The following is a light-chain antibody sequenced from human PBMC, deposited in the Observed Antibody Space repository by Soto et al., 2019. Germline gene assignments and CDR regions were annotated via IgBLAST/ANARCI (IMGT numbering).Light chain of an antibody. CDR1: QSVSRSY. Sequence: EIVLTQSPGTLSLSPGERATHSCRASQSVSRSYLAWYQQKPGQAPRLLIYGASSRATGIPDRFSGSGSGTDFTLTISRLEPEDFAVYYCQQYGSSPYTFGQGTKLEIK. V-gene: IGKV3-20*01. CDR2: GAS. CDR3: QQYGSSPYT. J-gene: IGKJ2*01.